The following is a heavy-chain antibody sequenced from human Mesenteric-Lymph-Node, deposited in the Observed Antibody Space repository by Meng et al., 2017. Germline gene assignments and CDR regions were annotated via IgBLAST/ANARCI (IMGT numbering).Heavy chain of an antibody. V-gene: IGHV3-48*03. CDR2: IGSSGSPI. CDR1: GFTFSSFE. D-gene: IGHD5-18*01. CDR3: ARSVDTAMVYFDY. J-gene: IGHJ4*02. Sequence: GESLKISCAVSGFTFSSFEMIWVRQAPGKGLEWVSFIGSSGSPIYYADSVKGRFTISRDNSKNTLYLQMDTLRAEDTALYYCARSVDTAMVYFDYWGQGTLVTVSS.